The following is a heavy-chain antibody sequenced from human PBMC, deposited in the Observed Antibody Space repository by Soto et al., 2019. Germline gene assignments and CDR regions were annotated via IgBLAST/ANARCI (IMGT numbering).Heavy chain of an antibody. CDR1: GDSVSSNSAV. J-gene: IGHJ4*02. CDR3: SRGAYGSGNGHFDY. Sequence: PSQTLSLTCAISGDSVSSNSAVWNWIRQSPSRGLEWLGRTYYRSKWYDDYTVSVKSRITINPDTSKNQFSLQLNSVTPEDTAVYYFSRGAYGSGNGHFDYWGQGTLVT. CDR2: TYYRSKWYD. D-gene: IGHD3-10*01. V-gene: IGHV6-1*01.